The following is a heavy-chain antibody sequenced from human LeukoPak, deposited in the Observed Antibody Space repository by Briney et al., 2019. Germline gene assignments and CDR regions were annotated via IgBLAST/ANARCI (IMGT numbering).Heavy chain of an antibody. V-gene: IGHV4-59*01. CDR2: IYYSGST. CDR3: ARDQGAAAGTDY. D-gene: IGHD6-13*01. Sequence: SETLSLTCTVSGGSISSYYWSWIRQPPGKGLEWIGYIYYSGSTNYNPSLKSRVTISVDTSKNQFSLKLSSVTAADTAVCYCARDQGAAAGTDYWGQGTLVTVSS. J-gene: IGHJ4*02. CDR1: GGSISSYY.